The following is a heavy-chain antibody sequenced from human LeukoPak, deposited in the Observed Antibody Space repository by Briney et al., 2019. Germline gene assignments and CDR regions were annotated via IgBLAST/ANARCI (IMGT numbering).Heavy chain of an antibody. CDR3: ARDQGAMVRGTRINDAFDI. V-gene: IGHV1-2*02. J-gene: IGHJ3*02. Sequence: ASVKVSCKASGYTFTDYYMHWVRQAPGQGLEWMGWINPNSGGTNYAQRFQGRVTMTTDTSISTAYMELSSLRSDDTAIYYYARDQGAMVRGTRINDAFDIWGQGTMVTVSS. CDR2: INPNSGGT. D-gene: IGHD3-10*01. CDR1: GYTFTDYY.